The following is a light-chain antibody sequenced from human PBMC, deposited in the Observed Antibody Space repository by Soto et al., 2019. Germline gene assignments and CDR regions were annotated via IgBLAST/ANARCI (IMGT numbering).Light chain of an antibody. CDR3: QQRRNGPPALS. V-gene: IGKV3-11*01. Sequence: EVVLTQSPATLSLSPGDRATLSCRASQSVNNFLAWYQQKPGQTPRLLIYDASKRATGIPGRFSGSGSGTDFTLASSSLEPENFPVYYCQQRRNGPPALSFGGGRKVDI. CDR2: DAS. CDR1: QSVNNF. J-gene: IGKJ4*01.